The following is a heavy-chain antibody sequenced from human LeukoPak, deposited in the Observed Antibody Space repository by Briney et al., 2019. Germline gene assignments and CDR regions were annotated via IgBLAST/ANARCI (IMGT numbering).Heavy chain of an antibody. CDR3: AKRGVVIRVFLVGFHKEAYYFDS. V-gene: IGHV3-33*06. J-gene: IGHJ4*02. CDR1: GFTFSTYW. D-gene: IGHD3-10*01. Sequence: GGSLRLSCAASGFTFSTYWMHWVRQAPGKGLEWVAVIWYDGSNKYYADSVKGRFTISRDNSENTLYLQMNSLRAEDTAVYYCAKRGVVIRVFLVGFHKEAYYFDSWGQGALVTVSS. CDR2: IWYDGSNK.